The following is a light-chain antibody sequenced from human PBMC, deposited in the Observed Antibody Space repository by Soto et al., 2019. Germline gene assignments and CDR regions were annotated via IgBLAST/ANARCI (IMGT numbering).Light chain of an antibody. CDR2: AAS. CDR3: QQSYSTPRT. J-gene: IGKJ1*01. V-gene: IGKV1-39*01. Sequence: DIQMTQSPSSLSASVGDRVTITCRASQSISSYLNWYQQKPGKAPKLLIYAASSLQSGVPSRLSGSGSGTVFTFTISSLQPEDFATYYCQQSYSTPRTFGQGTKVDIK. CDR1: QSISSY.